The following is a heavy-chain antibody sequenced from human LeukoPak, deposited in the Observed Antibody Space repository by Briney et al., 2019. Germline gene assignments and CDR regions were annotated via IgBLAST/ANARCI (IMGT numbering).Heavy chain of an antibody. D-gene: IGHD1-26*01. V-gene: IGHV1-8*01. CDR1: GYTFTSCD. CDR3: ARERGGQAGSYFPS. Sequence: ASVKVSCKASGYTFTSCDINWVRQAPGQGLEWMGWMRPSSGKTGYAQKFQGRVTMTRNISISTAYMELSSLRFEDTAVYYCARERGGQAGSYFPSWGQGTLVTVSS. J-gene: IGHJ4*02. CDR2: MRPSSGKT.